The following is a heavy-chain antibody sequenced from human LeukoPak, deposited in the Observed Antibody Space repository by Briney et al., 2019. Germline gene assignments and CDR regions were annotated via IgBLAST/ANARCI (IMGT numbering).Heavy chain of an antibody. V-gene: IGHV3-23*01. CDR3: PKYFCGWVR. CDR2: ITSNGGST. CDR1: GFTFTSYA. Sequence: GGSLRLSCAASGFTFTSYAMSWVRQAPGQGLEWVSAITSNGGSTYYADYVKGRFTISRDNSKNTPYRQMDSLRAEDTAVYYGPKYFCGWVRWGQGTLVSVSS. D-gene: IGHD3-10*01. J-gene: IGHJ4*02.